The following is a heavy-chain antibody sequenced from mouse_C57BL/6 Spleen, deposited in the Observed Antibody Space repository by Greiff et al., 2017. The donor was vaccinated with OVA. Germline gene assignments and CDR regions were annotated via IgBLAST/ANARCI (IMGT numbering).Heavy chain of an antibody. J-gene: IGHJ2*01. D-gene: IGHD2-2*01. CDR3: ARGRLRGYFDY. V-gene: IGHV1-64*01. Sequence: QVQLQQPGAELVKPGASVKLSCKASGYTFTSYWMHWVKQRPGQGLEWIGMIHPNSGSTNYNEKFKSKATLTVDKSSITAYMQLSSLTSEDSAVYYCARGRLRGYFDYWGQGTTLTVSS. CDR1: GYTFTSYW. CDR2: IHPNSGST.